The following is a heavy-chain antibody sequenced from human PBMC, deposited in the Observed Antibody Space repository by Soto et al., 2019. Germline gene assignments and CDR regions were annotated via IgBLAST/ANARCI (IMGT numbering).Heavy chain of an antibody. V-gene: IGHV3-23*01. J-gene: IGHJ4*02. D-gene: IGHD3-3*01. CDR1: GFTFSSYA. CDR2: ISGSGGST. Sequence: GESLKISCAASGFTFSSYAMSWVRQAPGKGLEWVSAISGSGGSTYYADSVKGRFTISRDNSKNTLYLQMNSLRAEDTAVYYCAKDNVPNDFWSGQPIGCFDYWGQGTLVTVSS. CDR3: AKDNVPNDFWSGQPIGCFDY.